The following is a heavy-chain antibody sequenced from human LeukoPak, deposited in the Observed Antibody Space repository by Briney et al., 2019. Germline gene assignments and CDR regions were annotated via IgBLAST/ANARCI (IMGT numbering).Heavy chain of an antibody. CDR1: GYSFTSYW. V-gene: IGHV5-51*07. J-gene: IGHJ4*02. CDR3: ARHRYSSSWTDFDS. CDR2: IRPSDSDT. Sequence: GESLKISCKGSGYSFTSYWIAWVHQMPGEGLAWMGIIRPSDSDTRYSPSFQGQVTISADKSINTAYLQWSSLKASDTAMYYCARHRYSSSWTDFDSWGQGTPVTVSS. D-gene: IGHD6-13*01.